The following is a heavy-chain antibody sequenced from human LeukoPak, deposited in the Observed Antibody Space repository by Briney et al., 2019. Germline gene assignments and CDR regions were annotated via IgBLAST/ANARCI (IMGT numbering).Heavy chain of an antibody. J-gene: IGHJ4*02. Sequence: SETLSLTCTVSGGSISSSSYYWGWIRQPPGKGLEWIGSIYYSGSTYYNPSLKSRVTISVDKSKNLLSLKLSSVTAADTAVYHCAISIAAAGYFGYWGQGTLVTVSS. CDR2: IYYSGST. D-gene: IGHD6-13*01. V-gene: IGHV4-39*01. CDR1: GGSISSSSYY. CDR3: AISIAAAGYFGY.